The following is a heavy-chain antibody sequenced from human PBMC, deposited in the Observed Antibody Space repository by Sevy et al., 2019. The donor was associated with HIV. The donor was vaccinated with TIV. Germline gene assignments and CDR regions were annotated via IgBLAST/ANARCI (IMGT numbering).Heavy chain of an antibody. Sequence: GGSLRLSCAASGFSFSSYAMHWVRQAPGKGLEWVAEISYDGSNKYYADSVKGRFTISRDNSKNTLYLQMNSLRAEDTAVYYCARDRQGITVAGTAIDYWGQGTLVTVSS. J-gene: IGHJ4*02. CDR2: ISYDGSNK. V-gene: IGHV3-30*04. CDR1: GFSFSSYA. D-gene: IGHD6-19*01. CDR3: ARDRQGITVAGTAIDY.